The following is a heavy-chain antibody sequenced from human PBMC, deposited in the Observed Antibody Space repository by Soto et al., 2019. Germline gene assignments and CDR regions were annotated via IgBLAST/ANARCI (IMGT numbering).Heavy chain of an antibody. CDR1: GGSISGSRNY. J-gene: IGHJ4*02. V-gene: IGHV4-39*07. D-gene: IGHD1-20*01. Sequence: SETLSLTCIVSGGSISGSRNYWGWIRQPTGKGLEWIGHVHYSGSTKYNPSLKSRVTISVDTSKNQFSLKLSSVTAADTAVYSCARGTPITASNRFWNYWGQGTLVTVSS. CDR3: ARGTPITASNRFWNY. CDR2: VHYSGST.